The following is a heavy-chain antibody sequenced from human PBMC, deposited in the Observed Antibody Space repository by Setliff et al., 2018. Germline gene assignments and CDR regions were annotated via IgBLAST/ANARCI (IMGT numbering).Heavy chain of an antibody. CDR1: GGSFSGYY. Sequence: SETLSLTCAVYGGSFSGYYWSWIRQPPGKRLEWIGEIIHSGSTNHNPSLKSRVTISMDTSKNQFSLKVSTVTAAVTAVYYCARDKRSGYQVYYYGMDVWGQGTTVTVSS. J-gene: IGHJ6*02. D-gene: IGHD3-22*01. CDR2: IIHSGST. V-gene: IGHV4-34*12. CDR3: ARDKRSGYQVYYYGMDV.